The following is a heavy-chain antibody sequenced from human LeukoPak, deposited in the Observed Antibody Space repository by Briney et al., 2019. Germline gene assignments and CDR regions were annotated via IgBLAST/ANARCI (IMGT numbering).Heavy chain of an antibody. CDR1: GASISSYY. Sequence: SETLSLTCSVSGASISSYYWNWIRQPPGKGLEWIGNIYTSGGTNYNPSLKSRVTISLDKSKDQFSLKLTSVTAADTAFYSCAKDWELGSWGQGTLVTVSS. D-gene: IGHD1-26*01. V-gene: IGHV4-59*01. CDR2: IYTSGGT. CDR3: AKDWELGS. J-gene: IGHJ5*02.